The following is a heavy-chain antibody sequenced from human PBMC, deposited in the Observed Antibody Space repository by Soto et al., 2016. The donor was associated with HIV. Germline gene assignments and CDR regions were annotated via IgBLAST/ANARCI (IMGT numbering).Heavy chain of an antibody. CDR1: GYTFTGYY. D-gene: IGHD6-19*01. CDR3: ARGPRGWSYYFDY. CDR2: INPNTGGT. J-gene: IGHJ4*02. V-gene: IGHV1-2*02. Sequence: QVQLVQSGAEVKEPGASVKVSCKTSGYTFTGYYIHWVRQAPGQGLEWMGWINPNTGGTNSAQKFQGSVTMTRDTSISTTYMEVDSLTSDDTAVYFCARGPRGWSYYFDYWGQGTLVTVSS.